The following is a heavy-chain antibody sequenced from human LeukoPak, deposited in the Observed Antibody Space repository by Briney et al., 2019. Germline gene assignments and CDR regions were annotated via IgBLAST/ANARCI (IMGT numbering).Heavy chain of an antibody. CDR2: INHSGST. D-gene: IGHD2-21*01. CDR1: GGSFSGYY. V-gene: IGHV4-34*01. CDR3: AKFLNNGMDV. Sequence: KPSETLSLTCAVYGGSFSGYYWSWIRQPPGKGLEWIGEINHSGSTNYNPSLKSRVTISVDTSKNQFSLKLSSVTAADTAVYYCAKFLNNGMDVWGQGTTVTDSS. J-gene: IGHJ6*02.